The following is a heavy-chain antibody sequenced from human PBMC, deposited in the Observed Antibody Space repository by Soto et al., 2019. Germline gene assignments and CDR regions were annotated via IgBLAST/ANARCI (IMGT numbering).Heavy chain of an antibody. CDR1: GYSFTSYW. Sequence: GESRKISCKGSGYSFTSYWIGWVRQMPGKGLEWMGIIYPGDSDTRYSPSFQGQVTISADKSISTAYLQWSSPKASDNAMYYCARELSRPTTYYSGMDVWGQGTTVTVSS. V-gene: IGHV5-51*01. CDR3: ARELSRPTTYYSGMDV. J-gene: IGHJ6*02. CDR2: IYPGDSDT. D-gene: IGHD3-16*02.